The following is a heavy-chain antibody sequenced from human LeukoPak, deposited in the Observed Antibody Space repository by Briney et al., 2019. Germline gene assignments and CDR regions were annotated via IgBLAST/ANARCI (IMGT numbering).Heavy chain of an antibody. CDR3: ATNNYYGSGSYYAKTAHGMDV. CDR2: INPSGGST. Sequence: ASVKVSCKASGYTFTRYYMHWVRQAPGQGGEGMGIINPSGGSTSYAQKFQGRVTMTRDTSTSTVYMELSSLRSEDTAVYYRATNNYYGSGSYYAKTAHGMDVWGQGTTVTVSS. D-gene: IGHD3-10*01. CDR1: GYTFTRYY. J-gene: IGHJ6*02. V-gene: IGHV1-46*01.